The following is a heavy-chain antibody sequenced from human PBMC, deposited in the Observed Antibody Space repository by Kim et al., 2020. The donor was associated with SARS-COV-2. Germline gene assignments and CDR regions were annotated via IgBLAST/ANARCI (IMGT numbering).Heavy chain of an antibody. CDR2: IWYDGSNK. Sequence: GGSLRLSCAASGFTFSSYGMHWVRQAPGKGLEWVAVIWYDGSNKYYADSVKGRFTISRDNSKNTLYLQMNSLRAEDTAVYYCARVNSGIAVAGTDYWGQGTLVTVSS. CDR1: GFTFSSYG. J-gene: IGHJ4*02. D-gene: IGHD6-19*01. CDR3: ARVNSGIAVAGTDY. V-gene: IGHV3-33*01.